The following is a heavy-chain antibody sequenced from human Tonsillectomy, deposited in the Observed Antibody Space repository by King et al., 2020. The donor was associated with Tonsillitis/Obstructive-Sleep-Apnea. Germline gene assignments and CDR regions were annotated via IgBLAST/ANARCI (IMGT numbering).Heavy chain of an antibody. CDR2: INTNTGNP. Sequence: LVQSGSELKKPGASVKVSCKASGYTFTKYAMNWVRQAPGQGLEWMGWINTNTGNPTYGQVFTGRFVFSLDTSVSTAYVQISSLKAEDTAVYYCARPRPIGQGSYYFYGLDVWGQGTTVTVSS. J-gene: IGHJ6*02. V-gene: IGHV7-4-1*02. CDR3: ARPRPIGQGSYYFYGLDV. CDR1: GYTFTKYA.